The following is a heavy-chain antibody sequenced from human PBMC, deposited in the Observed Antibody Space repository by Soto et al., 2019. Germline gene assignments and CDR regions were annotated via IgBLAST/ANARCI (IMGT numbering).Heavy chain of an antibody. D-gene: IGHD3-10*01. J-gene: IGHJ4*02. CDR2: IYYSGST. CDR3: ARHFSSGSKLSAPFDY. Sequence: SETLSLTCPVSGGSISSYYWSWIRQPPGKGLEWIGYIYYSGSTNYNPSLKSRVTISVDTSKNQFSLKLSSVTAADTAVYYCARHFSSGSKLSAPFDYWGQGTLVTVSS. V-gene: IGHV4-59*08. CDR1: GGSISSYY.